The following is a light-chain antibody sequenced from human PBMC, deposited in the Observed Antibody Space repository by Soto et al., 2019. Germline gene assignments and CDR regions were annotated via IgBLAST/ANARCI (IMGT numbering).Light chain of an antibody. V-gene: IGKV3-15*01. CDR3: QQYDTWPPT. CDR2: RAS. CDR1: HSVSND. Sequence: ERVMTQSPAALSVSPGERATLSCRASHSVSNDLAWYQQKPGQAPRLLIYRASTMATGIPARFSGSGSGTEFTLTISSLQSEDFAVYYCQQYDTWPPTFGPGTKVDIK. J-gene: IGKJ3*01.